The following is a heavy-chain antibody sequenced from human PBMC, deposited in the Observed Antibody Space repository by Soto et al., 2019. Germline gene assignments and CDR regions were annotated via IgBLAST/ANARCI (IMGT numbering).Heavy chain of an antibody. CDR3: ARRGSGSYYDY. V-gene: IGHV3-23*01. D-gene: IGHD1-26*01. CDR1: GFTFSSYA. J-gene: IGHJ4*02. Sequence: EVQLLESGGGLVQPGGSLRLSCAASGFTFSSYAMRWVRQAPGKGLEWVSAISGSGGSTYYADSVKGLFTISRDNSKNTLYLQMNSLRAEDTAVYYCARRGSGSYYDYWGQGTLVIVSS. CDR2: ISGSGGST.